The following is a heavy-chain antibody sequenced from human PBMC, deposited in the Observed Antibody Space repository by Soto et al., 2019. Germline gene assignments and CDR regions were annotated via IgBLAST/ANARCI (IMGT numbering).Heavy chain of an antibody. CDR2: ISWNSGSI. CDR3: AKDRTFTGGSGSYSEY. CDR1: GFTFDDYA. V-gene: IGHV3-9*01. D-gene: IGHD3-10*01. J-gene: IGHJ4*02. Sequence: EVQLVESGGGLVQPGRSLRLSCAASGFTFDDYAMHWVRQAPGKGLEWVSGISWNSGSIGYADSVKGRFTISRDNAKNSLYLQMNSLRAEDTALYYCAKDRTFTGGSGSYSEYWGQGTLVTVSS.